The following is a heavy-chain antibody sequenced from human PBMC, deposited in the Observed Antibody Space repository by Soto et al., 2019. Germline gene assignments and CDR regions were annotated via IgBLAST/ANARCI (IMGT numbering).Heavy chain of an antibody. V-gene: IGHV3-23*01. CDR1: GFTFSSCA. J-gene: IGHJ4*02. D-gene: IGHD2-2*01. CDR2: ISGSGGST. CDR3: AKGHCSSTSCSNLFDY. Sequence: PGGSLRLSCAASGFTFSSCAMSWVRQAPGKGLEWVSAISGSGGSTYYADSVKGRFTISRDNSKNTLYLQMNSLRAEDTAVYYCAKGHCSSTSCSNLFDYWGQGTLVTVSS.